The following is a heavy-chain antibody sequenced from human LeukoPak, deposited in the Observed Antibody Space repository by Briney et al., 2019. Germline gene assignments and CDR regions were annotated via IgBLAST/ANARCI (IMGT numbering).Heavy chain of an antibody. Sequence: PGGSLRLSCVASGLPIADFAMHWVRQAPGKGLEWVAVIWYDGSNKYYADSVKGRFIISRDNSKNTLYLQMNSLRAEDTAVYYCARDISGYYYFDYWGQGTLVTVSS. J-gene: IGHJ4*02. CDR2: IWYDGSNK. D-gene: IGHD3-22*01. CDR3: ARDISGYYYFDY. V-gene: IGHV3-33*08. CDR1: GLPIADFA.